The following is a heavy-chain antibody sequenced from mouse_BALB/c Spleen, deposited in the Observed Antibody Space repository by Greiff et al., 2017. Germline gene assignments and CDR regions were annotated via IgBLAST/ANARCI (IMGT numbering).Heavy chain of an antibody. CDR1: GDSITSGY. V-gene: IGHV3-8*02. Sequence: EVKLMESGPSLVKPSQTLSLTCSVTGDSITSGYWNWIRKFPGNKLEYMGYISYSGSTYYNPSLKSRISITRDTSKNQYYLQLNSVTTEDTATYYCARCHDGYRYFDVWGAGTTVTVSS. D-gene: IGHD2-3*01. CDR3: ARCHDGYRYFDV. J-gene: IGHJ1*01. CDR2: ISYSGST.